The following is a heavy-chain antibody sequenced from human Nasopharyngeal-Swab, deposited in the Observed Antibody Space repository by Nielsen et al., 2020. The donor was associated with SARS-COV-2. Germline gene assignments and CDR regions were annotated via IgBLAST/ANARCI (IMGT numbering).Heavy chain of an antibody. Sequence: GESLKISCKGSGYSFTSYWISWVRQMPGKGLEWMGRIDPSDSYTNYSPSFQGHVTISADKSISTAYLRWSSLKASDTAMYYCARHREQEELGVYWGQGTLVTVSS. CDR2: IDPSDSYT. D-gene: IGHD1-26*01. J-gene: IGHJ4*02. V-gene: IGHV5-10-1*01. CDR1: GYSFTSYW. CDR3: ARHREQEELGVY.